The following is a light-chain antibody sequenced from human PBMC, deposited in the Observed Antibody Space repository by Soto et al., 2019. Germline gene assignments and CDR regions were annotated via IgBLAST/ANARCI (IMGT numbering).Light chain of an antibody. CDR1: QTVNSDY. V-gene: IGKV3-20*01. J-gene: IGKJ1*01. CDR2: GAS. CDR3: HQYGRSPRGT. Sequence: EIVLTQSPGTLSLSPGETATLSCRASQTVNSDYLAWFQQRPGQAPRLLIYGASSRATGIPDRFSGSGSGTDFTLTISRLEPEDFAMYYCHQYGRSPRGTFGQGTKVDI.